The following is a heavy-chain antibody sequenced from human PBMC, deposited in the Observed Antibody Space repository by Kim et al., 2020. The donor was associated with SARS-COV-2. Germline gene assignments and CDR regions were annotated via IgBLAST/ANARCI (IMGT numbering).Heavy chain of an antibody. CDR2: IWHRGS. CDR3: ARGALVARPDY. D-gene: IGHD6-6*01. CDR1: GFTFRDYA. V-gene: IGHV3-33*01. Sequence: GGSLRLSCAASGFTFRDYAMHWVRQAPGKGLEWVAIIWHRGSHYADSVKGRFTISRDDSKNTLSLQMDSLRAEDTALYYCARGALVARPDYWGPGTLVTVSS. J-gene: IGHJ4*02.